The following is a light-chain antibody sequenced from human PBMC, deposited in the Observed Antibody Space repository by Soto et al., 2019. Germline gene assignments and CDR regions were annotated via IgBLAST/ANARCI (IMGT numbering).Light chain of an antibody. J-gene: IGKJ1*01. V-gene: IGKV2-30*01. CDR3: MQGRHWPQT. CDR1: QSLVYSDGDTY. Sequence: DVVMTQSPLSLPVTLGQPASISCRSNQSLVYSDGDTYLNWFQQRPGQSPRRLIYKVSNRDAGVPDRFSGSGSGADFTLKISRVQAEDVRVYYCMQGRHWPQTLGQGTKVDIK. CDR2: KVS.